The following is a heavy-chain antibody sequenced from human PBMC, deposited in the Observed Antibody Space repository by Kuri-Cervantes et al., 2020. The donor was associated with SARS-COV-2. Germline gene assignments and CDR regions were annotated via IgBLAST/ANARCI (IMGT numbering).Heavy chain of an antibody. J-gene: IGHJ6*03. V-gene: IGHV4-4*07. CDR1: GGSISSYY. Sequence: GSLRLSCTVSGGSISSYYWSWIRQPAGKGLEWIGRTYTSGSTNYNPSLKSRLTISVDTFKSQFSLRLYSVTAADTAVYYCARDKGHCSDTSCYYYYMDVWGKGTTVTVSS. D-gene: IGHD2-2*01. CDR3: ARDKGHCSDTSCYYYYMDV. CDR2: TYTSGST.